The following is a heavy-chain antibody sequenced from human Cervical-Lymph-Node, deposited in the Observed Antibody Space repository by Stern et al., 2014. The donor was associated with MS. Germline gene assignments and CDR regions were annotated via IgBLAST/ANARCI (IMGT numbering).Heavy chain of an antibody. CDR2: ISYDESLE. CDR3: AGGWGYYGSENYFRLHY. D-gene: IGHD3-10*01. Sequence: VQLLESGGGVVQPGRSLRLSCVASTFSLRDYGMQWVRQAPGKGLEWVALISYDESLEYYADSVKGRFTISRDNSKNTVYLQMDRLRTEDTAVYYCAGGWGYYGSENYFRLHYWGQGTLVTVSS. CDR1: TFSLRDYG. V-gene: IGHV3-30*03. J-gene: IGHJ4*02.